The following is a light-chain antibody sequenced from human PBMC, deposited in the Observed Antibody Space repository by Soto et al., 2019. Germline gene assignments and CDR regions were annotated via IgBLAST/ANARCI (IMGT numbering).Light chain of an antibody. CDR3: QSYDNTLSGDV. CDR1: TSNIGAGYD. J-gene: IGLJ1*01. V-gene: IGLV1-40*01. CDR2: INS. Sequence: QAVVTQPPSVSGAPGQRVTISCTGSTSNIGAGYDVHWYQQFPGTAPKLLIYINSNRPSGVPDRFSGSKSGTSASLAITGLQAEDEADYYCQSYDNTLSGDVFGTGTKLTVL.